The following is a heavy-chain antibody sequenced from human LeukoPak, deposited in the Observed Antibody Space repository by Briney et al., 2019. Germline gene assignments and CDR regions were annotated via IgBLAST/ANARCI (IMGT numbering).Heavy chain of an antibody. D-gene: IGHD2-8*02. CDR1: GFNFGSYY. CDR3: AKKIGTGPGHNWFDP. J-gene: IGHJ5*02. CDR2: ISDSGGST. Sequence: GGSLRLSCAASGFNFGSYYMTWVRQAPGKGLEWVSVISDSGGSTYYADSVKGRFTVSRDNSRNTLYLQMNSLRAEDTAAYYCAKKIGTGPGHNWFDPWGQGALVTVSS. V-gene: IGHV3-23*01.